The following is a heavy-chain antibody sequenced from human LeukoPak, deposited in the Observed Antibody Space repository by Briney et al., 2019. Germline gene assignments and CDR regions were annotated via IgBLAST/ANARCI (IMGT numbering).Heavy chain of an antibody. CDR3: ARNVTAPSVIDI. V-gene: IGHV1-18*01. D-gene: IGHD2/OR15-2a*01. J-gene: IGHJ3*02. CDR1: GYTFSTYG. Sequence: ASVKVSCKASGYTFSTYGSNWVRQAPGQGLEWMGWISAYNGNTNYAQKVQGRVTMTTDTSTSTAYMELRNLRSDDTAVYYCARNVTAPSVIDIWGQGTMVTVSS. CDR2: ISAYNGNT.